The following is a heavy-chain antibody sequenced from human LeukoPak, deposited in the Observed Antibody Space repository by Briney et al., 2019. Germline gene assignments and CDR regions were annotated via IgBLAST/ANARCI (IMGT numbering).Heavy chain of an antibody. CDR3: ARNYCSGGSCYETGLDY. CDR1: GFTFSSYS. D-gene: IGHD2-15*01. J-gene: IGHJ4*02. CDR2: ISSSSSYI. V-gene: IGHV3-21*01. Sequence: GGSLRLSCAASGFTFSSYSMNWVRQAPGKGLEWVSSISSSSSYIYYADSVKGRFTISRDNGKNSLYLQMNSLRAEDTAVYYCARNYCSGGSCYETGLDYWGQGTLVTVSS.